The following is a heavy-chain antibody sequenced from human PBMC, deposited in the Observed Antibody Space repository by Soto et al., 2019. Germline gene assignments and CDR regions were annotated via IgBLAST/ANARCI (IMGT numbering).Heavy chain of an antibody. CDR3: ARRGRRDNNGNDFDY. D-gene: IGHD1-1*01. Sequence: QVQLQESGPGLVKPSETLSLTCTVSGGSISSYYWSWIRQPPGKGLEWIGYISYSGSTNYNPSLKSRVTMSVDTSKNQFSRQLSSVTAADTAVYNCARRGRRDNNGNDFDYWGQGTLVTVSS. V-gene: IGHV4-59*08. CDR2: ISYSGST. J-gene: IGHJ4*02. CDR1: GGSISSYY.